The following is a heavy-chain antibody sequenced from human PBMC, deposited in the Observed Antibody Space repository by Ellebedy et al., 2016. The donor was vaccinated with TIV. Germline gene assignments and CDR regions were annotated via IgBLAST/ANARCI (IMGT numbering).Heavy chain of an antibody. V-gene: IGHV3-23*01. D-gene: IGHD3-10*01. CDR2: ISDNGVIT. J-gene: IGHJ4*02. Sequence: PGGSLRLSCATSGFAFSSYAMSWARQAPGKGLEWVSAISDNGVITKYADSVKCRFSISRDNAQNSLYLQMNSLRAEDTAMYYCARDDGSEGALGYWGQGTLVTVSS. CDR3: ARDDGSEGALGY. CDR1: GFAFSSYA.